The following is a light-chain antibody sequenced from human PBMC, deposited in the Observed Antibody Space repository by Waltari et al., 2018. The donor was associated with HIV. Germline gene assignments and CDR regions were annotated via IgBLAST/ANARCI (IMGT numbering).Light chain of an antibody. Sequence: DLHMTQSPSTLSAFVGDRVTITCRASQDISTWLAWYQQKPGKAPKLLIHKASALESGVSSRFSGSGSGTEFTLIIDRLEPDDFATYYCQQYNSDPSFGQGTRLEMK. CDR3: QQYNSDPS. J-gene: IGKJ5*01. V-gene: IGKV1-5*03. CDR1: QDISTW. CDR2: KAS.